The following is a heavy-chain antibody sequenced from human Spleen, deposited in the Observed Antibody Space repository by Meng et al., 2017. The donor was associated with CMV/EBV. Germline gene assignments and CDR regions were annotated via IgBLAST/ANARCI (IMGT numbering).Heavy chain of an antibody. D-gene: IGHD2-8*01. CDR3: ARDLPYGYGMDV. CDR2: INHSGST. CDR1: GGSFSGYY. J-gene: IGHJ6*02. V-gene: IGHV4-34*01. Sequence: SETLSLTCAVYGGSFSGYYWSWIRQPPGKGLEWIGEINHSGSTNYNPSLKSRVTISVDTSKNQFSLKLSSVTAADTAVYYCARDLPYGYGMDVWGQGTTVTVSS.